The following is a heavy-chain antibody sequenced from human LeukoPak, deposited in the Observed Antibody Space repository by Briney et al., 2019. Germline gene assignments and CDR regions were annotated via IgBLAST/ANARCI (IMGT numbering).Heavy chain of an antibody. D-gene: IGHD1-14*01. CDR2: IYPGDSDT. CDR1: GYSFTTYW. V-gene: IGHV5-51*01. CDR3: ARQPENHFKDY. J-gene: IGHJ4*02. Sequence: GESLKIFCKGSGYSFTTYWIGWVRQMPGKGLEWMGIIYPGDSDTRYSPSFQGQVTISADKSISTAYLQWSSLKASDTAMYYCARQPENHFKDYWGQGTLVTVSS.